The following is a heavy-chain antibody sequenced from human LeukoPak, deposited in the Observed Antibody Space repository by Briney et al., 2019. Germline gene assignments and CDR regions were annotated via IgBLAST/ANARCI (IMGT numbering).Heavy chain of an antibody. CDR1: GGSISSGSYY. V-gene: IGHV4-61*02. J-gene: IGHJ4*02. Sequence: SETLSLTCTVSGGSISSGSYYWSWIRQPAGKGLEWIGRIYTSGSTNYNPSLKSRVTISVDTSKNQFSLKLSSVTAADTAVYYCARECYYDSSGHAGYFEYWGQGTLVTVSS. CDR3: ARECYYDSSGHAGYFEY. CDR2: IYTSGST. D-gene: IGHD3-22*01.